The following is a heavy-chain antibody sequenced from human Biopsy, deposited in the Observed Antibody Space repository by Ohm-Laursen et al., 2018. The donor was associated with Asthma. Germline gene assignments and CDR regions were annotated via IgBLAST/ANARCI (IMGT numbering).Heavy chain of an antibody. CDR1: GYTFNSAG. J-gene: IGHJ6*02. CDR3: ARAVDYSHYYGIDV. Sequence: SVKVSCKTSGYTFNSAGITWVRQAPGQGLEWMGWLSVYNGNTKVAQKLQYRVTMITDTSTSTAYMELRSLRSDDTAVYFCARAVDYSHYYGIDVWGQGTTVTVS. V-gene: IGHV1-18*01. D-gene: IGHD3-10*01. CDR2: LSVYNGNT.